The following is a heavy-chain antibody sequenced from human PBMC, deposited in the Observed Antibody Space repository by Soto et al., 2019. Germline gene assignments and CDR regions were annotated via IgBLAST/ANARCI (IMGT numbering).Heavy chain of an antibody. D-gene: IGHD3-10*01. CDR3: ASRGGGGGY. CDR2: IYSGGYT. CDR1: GFTVSNNY. V-gene: IGHV3-53*01. J-gene: IGHJ4*02. Sequence: EVQLVESGGGLIQPGGSLRLSCAVSGFTVSNNYMSWVRQAPGKGLEGVSVIYSGGYTAYGDSVKGRFTISRDNSKNTIYLQKQTLGADDRGGYYGASRGGGGGYWGQGTLVTVSS.